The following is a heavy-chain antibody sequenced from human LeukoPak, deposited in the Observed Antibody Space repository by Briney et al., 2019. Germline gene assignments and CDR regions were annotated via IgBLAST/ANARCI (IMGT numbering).Heavy chain of an antibody. D-gene: IGHD3-22*01. CDR3: ARGYYYDSREIDY. CDR2: IYYSGST. V-gene: IGHV4-59*08. J-gene: IGHJ4*02. CDR1: GGSISRYY. Sequence: SETLSLTCTVSGGSISRYYWSWIRQPPGKGLEWIGYIYYSGSTNYNPSLKSRVTISVDTSKNQFSLKLSSVTAADTAVYYCARGYYYDSREIDYWGQGTLVTVSS.